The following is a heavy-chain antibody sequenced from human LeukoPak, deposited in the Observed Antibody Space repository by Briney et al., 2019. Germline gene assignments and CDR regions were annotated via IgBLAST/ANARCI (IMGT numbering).Heavy chain of an antibody. CDR1: GGSISSGDYS. J-gene: IGHJ4*02. D-gene: IGHD5-18*01. CDR2: IYHSGRT. Sequence: SQTLSLTCAVSGGSISSGDYSWSWIRQPPGKGLEWIGYIYHSGRTFYNPSLKSRVTISVDTSKNQISLEVTSVTAADTAVYYCARDGGYGHYDYWGRGTLVTVSS. V-gene: IGHV4-30-2*01. CDR3: ARDGGYGHYDY.